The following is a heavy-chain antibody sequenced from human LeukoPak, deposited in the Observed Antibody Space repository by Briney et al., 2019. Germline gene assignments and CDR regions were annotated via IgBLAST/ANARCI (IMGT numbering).Heavy chain of an antibody. CDR2: INPSGGST. Sequence: ASVKVSCKASGYTFTSYYMHWVRQAPGQGLEWMGIINPSGGSTSYAQKFQGRVTMTRDMSTGTVYMELSSLRSEDTAVYYCARVMVTFGLDYWGQGTLVTVSS. CDR1: GYTFTSYY. J-gene: IGHJ4*02. V-gene: IGHV1-46*01. D-gene: IGHD3-16*01. CDR3: ARVMVTFGLDY.